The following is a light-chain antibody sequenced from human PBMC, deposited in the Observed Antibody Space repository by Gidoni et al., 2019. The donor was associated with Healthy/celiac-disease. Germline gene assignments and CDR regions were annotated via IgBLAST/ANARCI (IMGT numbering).Light chain of an antibody. J-gene: IGKJ4*01. Sequence: EIVMTQSPATLFVSPGERATLSCRASQRVSNYLSWYQQKPGQAPRLLIYGASTRATRIPARFSGSGSRAEFTLTISSLQSEDFADYCCQQYNNWPPLTFGGGTKVEIK. CDR2: GAS. V-gene: IGKV3-15*01. CDR3: QQYNNWPPLT. CDR1: QRVSNY.